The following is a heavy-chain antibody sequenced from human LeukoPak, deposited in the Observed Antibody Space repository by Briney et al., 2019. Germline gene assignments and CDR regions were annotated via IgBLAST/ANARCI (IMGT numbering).Heavy chain of an antibody. CDR2: INPNSGGT. J-gene: IGHJ4*02. V-gene: IGHV1-2*02. D-gene: IGHD2-2*01. Sequence: ASVKVSCKASGYTFTGYYMHWVRQAPGQGLEWMGWINPNSGGTNYAQKFQGRVTMTRDTSISTAYMELSGLRSDDTAVYYCARVGDIVVVPAAMPFDYWGQGTLVTVSS. CDR3: ARVGDIVVVPAAMPFDY. CDR1: GYTFTGYY.